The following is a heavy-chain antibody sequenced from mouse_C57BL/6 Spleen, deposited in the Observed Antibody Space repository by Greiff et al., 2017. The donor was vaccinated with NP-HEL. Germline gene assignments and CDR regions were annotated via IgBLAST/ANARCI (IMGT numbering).Heavy chain of an antibody. V-gene: IGHV1-59*01. D-gene: IGHD1-1*01. CDR2: IDPSDSTT. J-gene: IGHJ4*01. Sequence: QVQLQQPGAELVRPGTSVKLSCKASGYTFTSYWMHWVKQRPGQGLEWIGVIDPSDSTTKYNQQFKSRATMPVDTSSSTAYMQLSSLTSEDSAVYYCARDYGSYYYAMGYWGQGTSVTVSS. CDR3: ARDYGSYYYAMGY. CDR1: GYTFTSYW.